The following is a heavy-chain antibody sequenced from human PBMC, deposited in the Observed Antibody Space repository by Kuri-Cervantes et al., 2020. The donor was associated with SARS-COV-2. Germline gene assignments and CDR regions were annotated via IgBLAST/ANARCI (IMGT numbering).Heavy chain of an antibody. Sequence: GESLKISCKGSGYSFSDYWIGWVRQMPGKGLEWMGIIYPGDSDTRYRPSFQGRVTTSADTSIGTAYLRWSSLRASDTAIYYCARAVSGVSNPYYFDYWGPGTLVTVSS. J-gene: IGHJ4*02. CDR3: ARAVSGVSNPYYFDY. V-gene: IGHV5-51*01. CDR1: GYSFSDYW. CDR2: IYPGDSDT. D-gene: IGHD3-10*01.